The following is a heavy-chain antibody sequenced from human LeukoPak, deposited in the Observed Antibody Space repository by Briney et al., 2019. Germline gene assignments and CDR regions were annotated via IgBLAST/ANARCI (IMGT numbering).Heavy chain of an antibody. Sequence: GRSLRLPCAASGFTFSSYGMHWVRQAPGKGLEWVAVIWYDGSNKYYADSVKGRFTISRHNSKNTLYLQMNSLRAEDTAVYYCARVTLAFFDYWGQGTLVTVSS. V-gene: IGHV3-33*01. CDR2: IWYDGSNK. J-gene: IGHJ4*02. CDR1: GFTFSSYG. CDR3: ARVTLAFFDY.